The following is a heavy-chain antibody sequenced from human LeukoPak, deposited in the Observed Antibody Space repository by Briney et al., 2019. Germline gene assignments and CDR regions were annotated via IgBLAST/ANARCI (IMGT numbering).Heavy chain of an antibody. D-gene: IGHD3-16*02. CDR2: IYHSGST. Sequence: SETLSLTCTVSGYSISSGYYWGWIRPPPGKGLEWIGIIYHSGSTYYSPSLKSRVTISVDTSKNQVSLKLSSVTAADTAVYYCARGSDQYYDYVWGSYRYIHYFDYWGQGTLVTVSS. CDR3: ARGSDQYYDYVWGSYRYIHYFDY. V-gene: IGHV4-38-2*02. J-gene: IGHJ4*02. CDR1: GYSISSGYY.